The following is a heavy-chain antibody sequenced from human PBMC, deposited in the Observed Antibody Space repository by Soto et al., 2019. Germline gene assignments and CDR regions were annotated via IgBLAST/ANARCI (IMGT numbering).Heavy chain of an antibody. CDR2: INPNSGGT. V-gene: IGHV1-2*04. D-gene: IGHD6-13*01. Sequence: QVQLVQSGAEVKKPGASVKVSCKASGYTFTGYYMHWVRQAPGQGLEWMGWINPNSGGTNYAQKFQGWVTMTRDTXXSXAXXELSRLRSDDTAVYYCARTLYSSSWPTSGYYGMDVWGQGTTVTVSS. CDR1: GYTFTGYY. J-gene: IGHJ6*02. CDR3: ARTLYSSSWPTSGYYGMDV.